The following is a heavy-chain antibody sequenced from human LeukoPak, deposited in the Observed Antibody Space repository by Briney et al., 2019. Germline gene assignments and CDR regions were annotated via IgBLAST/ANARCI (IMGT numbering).Heavy chain of an antibody. CDR1: GDSISTSSSY. J-gene: IGHJ6*03. V-gene: IGHV4-39*07. CDR3: ARARRAYYYYYMDV. Sequence: SETLSLTCSVSGDSISTSSSYWGWIRQPPGKGLEWIGSIYYSGSTYYNTSLKSRVTISVDTSKNQFSLKLSSVTAADTAVYYCARARRAYYYYYMDVWGKGTTVTVSS. CDR2: IYYSGST.